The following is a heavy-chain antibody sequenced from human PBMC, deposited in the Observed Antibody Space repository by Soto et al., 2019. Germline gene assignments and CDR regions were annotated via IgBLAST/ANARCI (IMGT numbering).Heavy chain of an antibody. CDR1: GYSFPAYY. D-gene: IGHD2-2*01. J-gene: IGHJ6*02. CDR2: INPNSGGT. Sequence: ASVKVSCKASGYSFPAYYMHWVRQAPGQGLEWMGWINPNSGGTNYAQKFQGRVTMTRDTSISTAYMDLSRLRSDDTAVYYCAREGLVLVPTTVNSDYYYYAMDVWGQGTTVTVSS. V-gene: IGHV1-2*02. CDR3: AREGLVLVPTTVNSDYYYYAMDV.